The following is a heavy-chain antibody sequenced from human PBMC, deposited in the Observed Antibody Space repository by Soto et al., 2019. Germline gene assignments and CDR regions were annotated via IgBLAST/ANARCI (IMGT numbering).Heavy chain of an antibody. CDR2: ISGSGGST. V-gene: IGHV3-23*01. D-gene: IGHD4-17*01. CDR3: AKAHDYGDYVVGWFDP. J-gene: IGHJ5*02. Sequence: GGSLRLSCAASGFTFSSYAMSWVRQAPGKGLEWVSAISGSGGSTYYADSVKGRFTISRDNSKNTLYLQMNSLRAEDTAVYYCAKAHDYGDYVVGWFDPWGQGTLVTVSS. CDR1: GFTFSSYA.